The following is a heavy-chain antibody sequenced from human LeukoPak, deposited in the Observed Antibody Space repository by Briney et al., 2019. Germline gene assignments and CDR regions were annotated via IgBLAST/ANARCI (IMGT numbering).Heavy chain of an antibody. CDR1: GYTFTSYY. CDR3: ARVGEAEYCSSTSCYIY. J-gene: IGHJ4*02. V-gene: IGHV1-46*01. D-gene: IGHD2-2*02. Sequence: GASVKVSCKASGYTFTSYYMHWVRQAPGQGLEWMGIINPSGGNTSYAQKFQGRVTTTRDTSTSTVYMELSSLRSEDTAVYYCARVGEAEYCSSTSCYIYWGQGTLVTVSS. CDR2: INPSGGNT.